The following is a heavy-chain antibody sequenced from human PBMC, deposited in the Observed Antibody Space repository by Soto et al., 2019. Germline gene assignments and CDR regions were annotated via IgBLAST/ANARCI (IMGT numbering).Heavy chain of an antibody. CDR3: AKRAREGSSWPMDY. Sequence: GGSLRLSCAASGFTFSSYAMSWVRQAPGKGLEWVSAISGSGGSTYYADSVKGRFTISRDNAKNTLYLQMNSLRAEDTAVYYCAKRAREGSSWPMDYWGQGTLVTVSP. V-gene: IGHV3-23*01. CDR1: GFTFSSYA. CDR2: ISGSGGST. J-gene: IGHJ4*02. D-gene: IGHD6-13*01.